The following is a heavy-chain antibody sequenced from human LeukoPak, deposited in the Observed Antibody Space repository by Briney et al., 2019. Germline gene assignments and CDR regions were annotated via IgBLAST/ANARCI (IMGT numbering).Heavy chain of an antibody. J-gene: IGHJ4*02. V-gene: IGHV1-18*01. D-gene: IGHD3-10*01. CDR3: ARRGGSGSYQDY. Sequence: SGKVSCNASGYTFTTYGISWVRQAPGQGLEWMGWISAYNGNTNYAKTLQGRVTMTTDTSPSTAYMELRSLRSDGTAVYYCARRGGSGSYQDYWGQGTLVTVSS. CDR2: ISAYNGNT. CDR1: GYTFTTYG.